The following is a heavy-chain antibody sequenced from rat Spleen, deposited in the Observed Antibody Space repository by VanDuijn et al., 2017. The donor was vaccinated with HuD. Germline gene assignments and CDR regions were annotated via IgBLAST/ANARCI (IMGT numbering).Heavy chain of an antibody. V-gene: IGHV5-17*01. Sequence: EVQLVESGGGLVQPGRSLKLSCAASGFTFSDYSMAWVRQAPKKGPEWVATIIYDGSGTYYRDSVRGRFTISRDNAENTIYLQMNSLRSEDTATDYCAVSGFGFWGQGVMVTVSS. CDR2: IIYDGSGT. CDR3: AVSGFGF. J-gene: IGHJ2*01. CDR1: GFTFSDYS. D-gene: IGHD4-4*01.